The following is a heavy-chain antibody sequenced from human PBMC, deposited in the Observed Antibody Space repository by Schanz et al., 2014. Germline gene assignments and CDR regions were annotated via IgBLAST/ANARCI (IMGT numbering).Heavy chain of an antibody. Sequence: QVQLVQSGSELTRPGASVKVSCKASGYAFTSYGISWVRLAPGQGLEWMGWISGYNGKVIYAQKFQGRVTMTTDTTTTTGYMELKILRSDDTAVYYCARDAITAPGDFDSWGQGTLVTVSS. V-gene: IGHV1-18*01. CDR3: ARDAITAPGDFDS. CDR1: GYAFTSYG. CDR2: ISGYNGKV. D-gene: IGHD1-20*01. J-gene: IGHJ4*02.